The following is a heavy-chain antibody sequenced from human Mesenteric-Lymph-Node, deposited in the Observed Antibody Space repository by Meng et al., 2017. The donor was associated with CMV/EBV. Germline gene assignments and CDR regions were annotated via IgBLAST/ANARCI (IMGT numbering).Heavy chain of an antibody. CDR3: ARGSSYDILTGYFDY. Sequence: QVHLHQWGAGLFKPSETLSVTCAVYGGSFSGYYWNWIRQSPEKGLEWIGEINHSGSTTYNPSFTSRIIISVDTSTNQISLNMSSVTAADTAVYYCARGSSYDILTGYFDYWGQGALVTVSS. CDR2: INHSGST. D-gene: IGHD3-9*01. V-gene: IGHV4-34*01. J-gene: IGHJ4*02. CDR1: GGSFSGYY.